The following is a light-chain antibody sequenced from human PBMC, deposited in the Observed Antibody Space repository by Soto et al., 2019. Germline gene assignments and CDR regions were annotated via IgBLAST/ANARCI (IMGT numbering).Light chain of an antibody. Sequence: QSVLTQPRSVSGSPGQSVTISCTGTSSDVGGCNYVSWYQQHPGKAPKLMIYDVSKRPSGVPDRFSGSKSGNTASLTISGLQAEDEADYYCCSYADSYISEVFGTGTKVTVL. V-gene: IGLV2-11*01. CDR3: CSYADSYISEV. CDR1: SSDVGGCNY. CDR2: DVS. J-gene: IGLJ1*01.